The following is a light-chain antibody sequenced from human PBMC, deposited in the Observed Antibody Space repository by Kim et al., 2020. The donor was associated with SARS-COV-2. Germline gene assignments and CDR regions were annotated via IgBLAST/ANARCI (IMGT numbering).Light chain of an antibody. J-gene: IGLJ2*01. V-gene: IGLV10-54*01. Sequence: QAGLTQPPSVSDALRQTATLTCTGNSNNVGDQGAAWLQQHQGHPPKLLSNRRNNRPSGLSERFSASRSGDTASLTITGLQPEDEADYYCSAWDSSLSAWGFGRGTQLTVL. CDR3: SAWDSSLSAWG. CDR1: SNNVGDQG. CDR2: RRN.